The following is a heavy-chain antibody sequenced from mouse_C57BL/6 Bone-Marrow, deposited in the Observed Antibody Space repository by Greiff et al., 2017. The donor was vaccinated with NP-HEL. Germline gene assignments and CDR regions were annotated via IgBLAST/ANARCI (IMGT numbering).Heavy chain of an antibody. Sequence: VQLKESGPELVKPGASVKMSCKASGYTFTDYNMHWVKQSHGKSLEWIGYINPNNGGTSYNQKFKGKATLTVNKSSSTAYMELRSLTSEDSAVYYCASGADGYYGGRYFDYWGQGTTLTVSS. CDR2: INPNNGGT. CDR1: GYTFTDYN. D-gene: IGHD2-3*01. CDR3: ASGADGYYGGRYFDY. J-gene: IGHJ2*01. V-gene: IGHV1-22*01.